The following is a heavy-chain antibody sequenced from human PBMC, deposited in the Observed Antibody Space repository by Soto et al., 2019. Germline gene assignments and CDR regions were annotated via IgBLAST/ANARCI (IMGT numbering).Heavy chain of an antibody. V-gene: IGHV4-34*01. Sequence: SETLSLTCAVYGGSFSHYFWNWIRQPPGKGLEWIGEINHSGSTNYNPSLKSRVTISLDTSKNQFSLKLSSVTAADTAVYYCARGMSVTNTFYYYYAMDVWGQGTTVTVSS. CDR3: ARGMSVTNTFYYYYAMDV. CDR1: GGSFSHYF. J-gene: IGHJ6*02. D-gene: IGHD2-8*01. CDR2: INHSGST.